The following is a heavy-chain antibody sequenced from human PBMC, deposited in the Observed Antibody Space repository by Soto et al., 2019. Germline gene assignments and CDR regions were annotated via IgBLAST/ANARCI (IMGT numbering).Heavy chain of an antibody. D-gene: IGHD3-3*01. CDR2: IYYSGST. J-gene: IGHJ6*02. V-gene: IGHV4-59*01. CDR3: ARDQITIFGDRSMDA. CDR1: GGSISSYY. Sequence: SETLSLTCTVSGGSISSYYWSWIRQPPGKGLEWIGYIYYSGSTNYNPSLKSRVTISVDTSKNQFSLKLSSVTAADTAVYYCARDQITIFGDRSMDAWGQGTTVTVSS.